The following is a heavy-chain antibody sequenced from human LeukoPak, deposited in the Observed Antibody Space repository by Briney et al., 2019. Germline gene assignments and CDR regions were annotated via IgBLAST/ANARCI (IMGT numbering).Heavy chain of an antibody. CDR3: ARHARVNWFDP. Sequence: SETLSLTCTVSGGSISSSSYYWGWIRRPPGKGLGWIGSIYYSGSTYYNPSLKSRVTISVDTSKNQFSLKLSSVTAADTAVYYCARHARVNWFDPWGQGTLVTVSS. CDR2: IYYSGST. V-gene: IGHV4-39*01. J-gene: IGHJ5*02. CDR1: GGSISSSSYY.